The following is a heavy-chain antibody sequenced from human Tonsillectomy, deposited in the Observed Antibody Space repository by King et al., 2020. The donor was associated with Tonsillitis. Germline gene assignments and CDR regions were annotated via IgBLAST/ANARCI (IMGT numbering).Heavy chain of an antibody. CDR3: ARASSKYCSGGGCYSSPFDY. D-gene: IGHD2-15*01. V-gene: IGHV3-30-3*01. CDR1: RFTFSSYA. CDR2: ISYDGSNK. J-gene: IGHJ4*02. Sequence: VQLVESGGGVVQPGRSLRLSCAASRFTFSSYAMHWVRQAPGKGQEWVTLISYDGSNKYYADSVKGRFTISRDNSKNTLYLQMNSLRAEDTAVYYCARASSKYCSGGGCYSSPFDYWGQGTLVTVSS.